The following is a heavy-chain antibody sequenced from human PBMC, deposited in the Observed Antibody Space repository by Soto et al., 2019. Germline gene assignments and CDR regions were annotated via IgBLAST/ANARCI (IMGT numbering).Heavy chain of an antibody. D-gene: IGHD5-18*01. CDR1: GDTFSTYA. Sequence: QVQLVQSGAEVKKPESSVKVSCKAPGDTFSTYAISWVRQAPGQGLEWMGGIIPMFGTANYAQRFQDRVTITADKSTNTVYMELSSLRSEDTAVYFCASGIQLWLRRINNGYSGWGQGTLVTVSS. J-gene: IGHJ4*02. V-gene: IGHV1-69*14. CDR3: ASGIQLWLRRINNGYSG. CDR2: IIPMFGTA.